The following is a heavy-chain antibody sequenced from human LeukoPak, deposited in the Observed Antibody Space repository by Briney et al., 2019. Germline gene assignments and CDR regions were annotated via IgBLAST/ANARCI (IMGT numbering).Heavy chain of an antibody. CDR2: IYTSGST. CDR1: GGSLSRYY. J-gene: IGHJ6*03. D-gene: IGHD1-26*01. Sequence: SETLSLTCTVSGGSLSRYYWSWLGQPAGKGLEGIGRIYTSGSTNYNPSLKSRVTMSVDTSKNQFSLKLSSVTAADTAVYYCARGIVGATTASYYYMDVWGKGTTVTISS. CDR3: ARGIVGATTASYYYMDV. V-gene: IGHV4-4*07.